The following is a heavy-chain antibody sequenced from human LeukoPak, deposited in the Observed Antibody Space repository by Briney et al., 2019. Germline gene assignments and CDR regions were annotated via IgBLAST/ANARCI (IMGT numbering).Heavy chain of an antibody. V-gene: IGHV4-39*01. J-gene: IGHJ4*02. Sequence: SKTLSLTCSVSGGSISNSSYYWGWIRQPPGKGLEWIGTIYYSGSTYHNPSLKSRVIISVDTSKNQFSLKLSSVTAADTAVYYCARQRSKYYYENYWGQGTLVTVSS. CDR2: IYYSGST. D-gene: IGHD3-22*01. CDR1: GGSISNSSYY. CDR3: ARQRSKYYYENY.